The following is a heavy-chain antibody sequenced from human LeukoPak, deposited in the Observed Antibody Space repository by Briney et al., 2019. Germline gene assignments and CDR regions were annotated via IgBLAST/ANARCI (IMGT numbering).Heavy chain of an antibody. D-gene: IGHD1-26*01. CDR3: ATSLYSGTKLDY. V-gene: IGHV3-21*01. Sequence: PGGSLRLSCAASGFTFSSYSMNWVRQAPGKGLEWVSSISTRSGTYTYYADSVKGRFIISRDNAKNTLYLQMNGLRADDTAVYYCATSLYSGTKLDYWGQGTLVTVSS. CDR1: GFTFSSYS. J-gene: IGHJ4*02. CDR2: ISTRSGTYT.